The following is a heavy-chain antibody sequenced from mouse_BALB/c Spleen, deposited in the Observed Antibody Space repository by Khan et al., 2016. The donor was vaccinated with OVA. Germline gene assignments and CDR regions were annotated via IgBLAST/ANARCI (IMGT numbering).Heavy chain of an antibody. CDR2: ISSGGSYT. CDR1: GFTFSTYG. J-gene: IGHJ3*01. CDR3: ARLAYYYDSEGFAY. V-gene: IGHV5-6*01. D-gene: IGHD1-1*01. Sequence: EVHLVESGGDLVKPEGSLKLSCAASGFTFSTYGMSWVRQTPDKRLAWVATISSGGSYTYYPDSVKGRFTISRDNAKNTLYLQMSSLKSEDTAMFYCARLAYYYDSEGFAYWGQGTLVTVSA.